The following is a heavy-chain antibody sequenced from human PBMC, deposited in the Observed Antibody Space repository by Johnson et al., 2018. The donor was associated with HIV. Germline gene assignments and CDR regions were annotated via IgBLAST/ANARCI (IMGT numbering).Heavy chain of an antibody. CDR2: IKQDGSEK. Sequence: VQLVESGGGLVQPGGSLRLSCAASGFTFSSYWMSWVRQAPGNGPEWVANIKQDGSEKYYVDSVKGRCTISRDNAKNSLYRQMNSLRAGDTAVYDCARGVHSVWAAVDIWGQGTMVTVSS. J-gene: IGHJ3*02. CDR1: GFTFSSYW. V-gene: IGHV3-7*03. D-gene: IGHD2-21*01. CDR3: ARGVHSVWAAVDI.